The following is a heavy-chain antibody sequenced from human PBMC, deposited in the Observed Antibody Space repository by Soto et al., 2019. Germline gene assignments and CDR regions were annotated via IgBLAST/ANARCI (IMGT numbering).Heavy chain of an antibody. V-gene: IGHV1-69*01. Sequence: VQLMHSGAEVKQPGSSVKVSCKASGGTFSSHSINWVRQAPGQGLEWMGCIITLFGTANYAQNFQGRVTITADQSTSTAYMELNSLRSDDTAVYYCAREVGYGDFAAALLDWGQGTLVTVSS. D-gene: IGHD4-17*01. CDR2: IITLFGTA. J-gene: IGHJ4*02. CDR3: AREVGYGDFAAALLD. CDR1: GGTFSSHS.